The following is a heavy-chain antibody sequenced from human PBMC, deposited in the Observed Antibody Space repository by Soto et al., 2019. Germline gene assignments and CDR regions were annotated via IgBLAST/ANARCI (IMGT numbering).Heavy chain of an antibody. D-gene: IGHD4-17*01. V-gene: IGHV1-8*01. CDR1: GYTFTSYD. J-gene: IGHJ4*02. CDR3: ARTAGDLDY. CDR2: TNPKSGYT. Sequence: QVQLVQSGAEVKKPGASVKVSCKTSGYTFTSYDINWVRQATGQGLEWMGWTNPKSGYTGSAQKFQGRVTMTRDSSIRTAYMELHSLTSEDTAVYYCARTAGDLDYWGQGTLITVSS.